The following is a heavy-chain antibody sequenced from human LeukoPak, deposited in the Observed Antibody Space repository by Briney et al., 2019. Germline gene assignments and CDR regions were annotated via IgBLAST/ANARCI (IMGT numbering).Heavy chain of an antibody. CDR2: IYASGYT. D-gene: IGHD3-3*01. V-gene: IGHV4-4*07. Sequence: SETLSLTCTVSGGSISSYYWSWIRQPAGKGLEWIGRIYASGYTNSNPSLKSRVTMSVDTSKNQFSLKLSSVTAADTAVYYCAREPLWSGYSYYYYYMDVWGKGTTVTVSS. CDR3: AREPLWSGYSYYYYYMDV. CDR1: GGSISSYY. J-gene: IGHJ6*03.